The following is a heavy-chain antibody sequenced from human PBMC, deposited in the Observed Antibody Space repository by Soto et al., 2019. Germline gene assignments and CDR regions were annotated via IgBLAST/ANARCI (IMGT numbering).Heavy chain of an antibody. CDR2: IIPIFGTA. D-gene: IGHD3-16*01. Sequence: QVQLVQSGAEVKKPGSSVKVSCKASGGTFSNYAISWVRQAPGQGLEWMGGIIPIFGTADYAQKFQGRVTITADESTSTAYMELSSLGSEDTAVYYWARDWGVYDYRPFDYWGQGTLVTVSS. V-gene: IGHV1-69*12. J-gene: IGHJ4*02. CDR1: GGTFSNYA. CDR3: ARDWGVYDYRPFDY.